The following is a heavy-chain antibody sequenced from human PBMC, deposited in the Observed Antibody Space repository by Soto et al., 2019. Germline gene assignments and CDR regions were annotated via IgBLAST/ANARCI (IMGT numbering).Heavy chain of an antibody. Sequence: QVQLVQSGAEVKKPGSSVKVSCKASGGTFSSYTISWVRQAPGQGLEWMGRIIPILGIANYAQKFQGRVTIXXDXSXXTAYMELSSLRSEDTAVYYCARGTRLVGATEEDHYWGQGTLVTVSS. V-gene: IGHV1-69*02. CDR2: IIPILGIA. D-gene: IGHD1-26*01. CDR3: ARGTRLVGATEEDHY. CDR1: GGTFSSYT. J-gene: IGHJ4*02.